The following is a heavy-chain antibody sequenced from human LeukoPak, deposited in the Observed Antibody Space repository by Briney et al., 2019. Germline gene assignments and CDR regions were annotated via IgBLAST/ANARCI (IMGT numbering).Heavy chain of an antibody. J-gene: IGHJ5*02. D-gene: IGHD3-22*01. CDR2: IWYDGSNK. V-gene: IGHV3-33*01. CDR3: ARDPSITMIVVGWFDP. Sequence: PGRSLRLSCAASGFTFSSYGMHWVRQAPGKGLEWVAVIWYDGSNKYYADCVKGRFTISRDNSKNTLYLQMNSLRAEDTAVYYCARDPSITMIVVGWFDPWGQGTLVTVSS. CDR1: GFTFSSYG.